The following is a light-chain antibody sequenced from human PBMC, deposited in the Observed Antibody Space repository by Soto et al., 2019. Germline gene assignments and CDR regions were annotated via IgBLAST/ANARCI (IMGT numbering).Light chain of an antibody. CDR1: SSNIGNNY. CDR3: GTWDSSLSVHV. J-gene: IGLJ1*01. Sequence: QSVLTRPPSVSAAPGQKVTISCSGSSSNIGNNYVSWYQQVPGTAPKLLIYDNNKRPSGNPDRFSGSKSGTSATLGISGLQTGDEADYYCGTWDSSLSVHVFGTGTKV. V-gene: IGLV1-51*01. CDR2: DNN.